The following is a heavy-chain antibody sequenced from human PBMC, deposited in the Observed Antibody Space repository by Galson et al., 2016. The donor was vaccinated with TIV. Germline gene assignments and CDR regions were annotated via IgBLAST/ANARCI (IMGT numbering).Heavy chain of an antibody. Sequence: SLRLSCAASGFNFDDYDMTWVRQGPGKGLEWVSGVNWNGAGTSYADSVKGRFTTYRDRAKNSLYLQMNSLGAEDTALYYCSRVASCGGTCYYFDYWGQGTLVTVAS. D-gene: IGHD2-21*02. CDR1: GFNFDDYD. V-gene: IGHV3-20*04. CDR2: VNWNGAGT. J-gene: IGHJ4*02. CDR3: SRVASCGGTCYYFDY.